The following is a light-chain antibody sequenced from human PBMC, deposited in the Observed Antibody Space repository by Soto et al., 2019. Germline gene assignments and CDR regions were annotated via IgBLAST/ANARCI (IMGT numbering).Light chain of an antibody. J-gene: IGLJ1*01. CDR2: DVT. CDR1: SSDVGGYNC. V-gene: IGLV2-11*01. Sequence: QSALTQPRSVSGSPGQSVTISCTGTSSDVGGYNCVSWYQQHPGKAPQLMIYDVTQRPSGVPDRFSGSKSGNTASLTISGLQAEDEADYYCCSHSASYTFVFGNGTKVTV. CDR3: CSHSASYTFV.